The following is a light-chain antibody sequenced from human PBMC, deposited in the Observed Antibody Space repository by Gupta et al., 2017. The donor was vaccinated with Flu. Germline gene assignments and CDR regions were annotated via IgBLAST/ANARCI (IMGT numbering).Light chain of an antibody. Sequence: QSALTQPPSVSGSPGQSVTLSCTGTSSDVGTYNRVSWYQQPPGTAPKLMIYEVSNRPSGVPDRFSGSKSGNTASLTISGLQVEDEADYYCTSYTSSSTYVFGTGTKVTVL. V-gene: IGLV2-18*02. J-gene: IGLJ1*01. CDR1: SSDVGTYNR. CDR3: TSYTSSSTYV. CDR2: EVS.